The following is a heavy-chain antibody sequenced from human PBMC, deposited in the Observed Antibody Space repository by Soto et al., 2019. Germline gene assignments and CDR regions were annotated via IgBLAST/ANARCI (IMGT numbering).Heavy chain of an antibody. Sequence: ASVKVSCKTSGYTFTDNGITWVRQSPGQGLEWMGWISAYDSDITHYTQHLQGRLTMTTDTSTSTAYMELRSLTSDDTAVYYCARQSGYYYFYGMDVWGQGTTVTVSS. D-gene: IGHD3-3*01. J-gene: IGHJ6*02. CDR1: GYTFTDNG. V-gene: IGHV1-18*04. CDR2: ISAYDSDIT. CDR3: ARQSGYYYFYGMDV.